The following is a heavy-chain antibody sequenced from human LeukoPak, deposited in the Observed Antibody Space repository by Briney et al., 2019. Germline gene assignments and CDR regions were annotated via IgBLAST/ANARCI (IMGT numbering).Heavy chain of an antibody. CDR1: GGSISSYY. CDR2: IYSSGST. D-gene: IGHD4-17*01. V-gene: IGHV4-59*01. Sequence: SETLSLTCTVSGGSISSYYWSWIRQSPGKGLEWIGYIYSSGSTNHNPSLKSRVTMSVDTSKNQFSLKLNSLTAADTAVYYCTRDLYGDYGYWGQGTLVTVSS. CDR3: TRDLYGDYGY. J-gene: IGHJ4*02.